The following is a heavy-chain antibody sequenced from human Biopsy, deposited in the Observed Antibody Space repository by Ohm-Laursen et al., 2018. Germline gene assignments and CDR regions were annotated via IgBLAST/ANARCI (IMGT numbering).Heavy chain of an antibody. J-gene: IGHJ2*01. CDR2: ISYNERT. V-gene: IGHV4-31*03. CDR3: VREPKTGTAEAWYFDL. CDR1: GASVKTSGYF. Sequence: TLSLTCSVSGASVKTSGYFWARIRPRPGQGLEWIGYISYNERTHYNPSLTSRLAISFDTSNNRISLQLRSVSVADTAVYYCVREPKTGTAEAWYFDLWGRGSPVTVPS. D-gene: IGHD3-9*01.